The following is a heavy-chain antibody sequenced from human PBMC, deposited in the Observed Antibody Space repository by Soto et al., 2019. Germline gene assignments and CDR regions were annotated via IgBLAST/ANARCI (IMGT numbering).Heavy chain of an antibody. D-gene: IGHD6-13*01. Sequence: GGSLRLSCAASGFPFDAFAMHWVRQAPGKGLEWVSLISWDGGTTFYADSVKGRFTVSRDNSNKSLFLQMNNLRVEDTALYYCARDAPRYCSSSSCSTGFDPWGQGTLVTVSS. V-gene: IGHV3-43D*04. CDR1: GFPFDAFA. J-gene: IGHJ5*02. CDR2: ISWDGGTT. CDR3: ARDAPRYCSSSSCSTGFDP.